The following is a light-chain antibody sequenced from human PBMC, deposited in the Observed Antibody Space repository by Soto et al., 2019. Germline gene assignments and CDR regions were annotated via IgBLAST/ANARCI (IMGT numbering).Light chain of an antibody. J-gene: IGKJ4*01. CDR2: DAS. V-gene: IGKV1-5*01. CDR3: QQRANWPRDLT. Sequence: DIQMPQSPSILSASVGDRVTITCRASQSVSTWVAWYQQKPGKAPKLLIYDASSLESGVPSRFSGSGSGTDFTPTISSLEPEDFAVYYCQQRANWPRDLTFGGGTKVDIK. CDR1: QSVSTW.